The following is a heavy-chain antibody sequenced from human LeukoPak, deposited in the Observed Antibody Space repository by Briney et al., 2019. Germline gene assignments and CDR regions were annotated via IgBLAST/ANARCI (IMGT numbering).Heavy chain of an antibody. D-gene: IGHD6-13*01. CDR3: TKGTFDI. CDR2: MDPDGVT. J-gene: IGHJ3*02. Sequence: GGSLRLSCEASGLIFSDYWMHWVRQAPGKGLEWVSFMDPDGVTSYADSVQGRFTISRDNSKNTLYLQMSSLRAEDTAIYYCTKGTFDIWGQGTMVTVSS. CDR1: GLIFSDYW. V-gene: IGHV3-53*01.